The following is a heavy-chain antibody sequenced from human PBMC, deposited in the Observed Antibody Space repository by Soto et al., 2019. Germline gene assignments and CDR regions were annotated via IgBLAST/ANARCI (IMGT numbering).Heavy chain of an antibody. V-gene: IGHV3-11*01. Sequence: PGGSLRLSCAASGFTFSDYYMSWIRQAPGKGLEWVSYISSSGSTIYYADSVKGRFTISRDNAKNSLYLQMNSLRAEDTAVYYCARGGGWLRYEGHYYYYGMDVWGQGTTVTVSS. CDR1: GFTFSDYY. CDR2: ISSSGSTI. D-gene: IGHD5-12*01. CDR3: ARGGGWLRYEGHYYYYGMDV. J-gene: IGHJ6*02.